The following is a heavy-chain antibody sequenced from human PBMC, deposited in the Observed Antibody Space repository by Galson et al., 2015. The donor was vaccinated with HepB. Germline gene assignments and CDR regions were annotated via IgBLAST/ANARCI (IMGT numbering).Heavy chain of an antibody. CDR3: AKVAILGATPHYFDY. Sequence: SLRLSCAASGFTFTRYTMGWVRQAPGKGLKWVSSLSVNGDISYYEDSVKGRFTISRDNSKKMVYLQMNGLRAEDPAVYYCAKVAILGATPHYFDYLGQGTLVTVSS. V-gene: IGHV3-23*01. CDR1: GFTFTRYT. J-gene: IGHJ4*02. D-gene: IGHD3-16*01. CDR2: LSVNGDIS.